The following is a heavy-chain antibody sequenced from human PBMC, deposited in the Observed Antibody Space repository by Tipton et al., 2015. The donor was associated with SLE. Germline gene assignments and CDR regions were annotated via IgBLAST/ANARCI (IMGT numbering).Heavy chain of an antibody. D-gene: IGHD6-13*01. Sequence: TLSLTCTVSGGSISSYYWSWIRQPPGKGLEWIGYIYYSGSTNYNPSLKSRVTISVDTSKNQFSLKLSSVTAADTAVYYCARHSSSWYRNFDIWGQGTMVTVSS. CDR1: GGSISSYY. CDR2: IYYSGST. CDR3: ARHSSSWYRNFDI. J-gene: IGHJ3*02. V-gene: IGHV4-59*01.